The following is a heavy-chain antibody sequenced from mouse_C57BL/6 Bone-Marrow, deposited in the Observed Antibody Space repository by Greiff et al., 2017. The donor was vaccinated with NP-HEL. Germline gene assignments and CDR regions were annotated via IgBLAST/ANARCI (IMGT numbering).Heavy chain of an antibody. Sequence: VQLKESGGGLVKPGGSLKLSCAASGFTFSSYAMSWVRQTPEKRLEWVATISVGGSYTYYPDNVKGRFTISRDNAKNNLYLQMSHLKSEDTAMYYCARDLGRRFAYWGQGTLVTVSA. D-gene: IGHD4-1*01. CDR1: GFTFSSYA. CDR2: ISVGGSYT. V-gene: IGHV5-4*01. J-gene: IGHJ3*01. CDR3: ARDLGRRFAY.